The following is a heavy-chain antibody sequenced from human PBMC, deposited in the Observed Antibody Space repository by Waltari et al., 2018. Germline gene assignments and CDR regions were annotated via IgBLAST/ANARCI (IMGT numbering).Heavy chain of an antibody. V-gene: IGHV3-53*01. CDR1: GLPVTSDF. D-gene: IGHD3-16*01. Sequence: EVRLVESGGGLVQPGGSLRLSCAASGLPVTSDFMSWVRQAPGKGLEWVSSIFTGGNTEYADSVKGRFTISRDISKNTVFLQMNNLRLEDTAIYYCARDSSSLATYPNPWGQGTLVIVSS. CDR3: ARDSSSLATYPNP. J-gene: IGHJ5*02. CDR2: IFTGGNT.